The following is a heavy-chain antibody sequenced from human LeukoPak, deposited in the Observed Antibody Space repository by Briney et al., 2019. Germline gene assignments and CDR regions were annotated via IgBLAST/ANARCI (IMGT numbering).Heavy chain of an antibody. Sequence: SVKVSCKASGYTFTGYYMHWVRQAPGQGLEWMGWINPNSGGTNYAQKFQGRVTMTRDTSISTAYMELSRLRSDDTAVYYCARRPTYYYDSSGFDYWGQGTLVTVSS. V-gene: IGHV1-2*02. CDR1: GYTFTGYY. J-gene: IGHJ4*02. D-gene: IGHD3-22*01. CDR2: INPNSGGT. CDR3: ARRPTYYYDSSGFDY.